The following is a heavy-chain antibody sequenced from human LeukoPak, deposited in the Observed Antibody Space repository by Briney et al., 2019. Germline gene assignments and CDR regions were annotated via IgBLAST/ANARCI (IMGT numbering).Heavy chain of an antibody. CDR3: ARDYDSSGSPHGWFDP. J-gene: IGHJ5*02. D-gene: IGHD3-22*01. CDR2: INPNSGGT. CDR1: GYTFTGYY. V-gene: IGHV1-2*02. Sequence: ASVNVSCKASGYTFTGYYMHWVRQAPGQGLEWMGWINPNSGGTNYAQKFQGRVTMTRDTSISTAYMELSRLRSDDTAVYYCARDYDSSGSPHGWFDPWGQGTLVTVSS.